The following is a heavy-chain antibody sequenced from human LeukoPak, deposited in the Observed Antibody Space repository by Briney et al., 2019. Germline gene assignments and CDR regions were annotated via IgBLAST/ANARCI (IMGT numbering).Heavy chain of an antibody. CDR1: GYTFTSYA. V-gene: IGHV7-4-1*02. D-gene: IGHD2-15*01. CDR2: INTNTGNP. Sequence: ASVKVSCKASGYTFTSYAMNWVRQAPGQGLEWMGWINTNTGNPTYAQGFTGRFVFSLDTSVSTAYLQISSLKAEDTAVYYCARGPSGGYCSGGSCYSRGDLYYFDYWGQGTLVTVSS. CDR3: ARGPSGGYCSGGSCYSRGDLYYFDY. J-gene: IGHJ4*02.